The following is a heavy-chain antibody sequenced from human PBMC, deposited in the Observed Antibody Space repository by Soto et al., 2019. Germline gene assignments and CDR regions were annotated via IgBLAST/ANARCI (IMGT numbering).Heavy chain of an antibody. CDR1: GFTFSSHA. CDR3: ARANSSGWGRYFDY. J-gene: IGHJ4*02. CDR2: ISYDGSNK. Sequence: QVQLVESGGGVVQPGRSLRLSCAASGFTFSSHAMHWVRQAPGKGLEWVAVISYDGSNKYYADSVKGRFTISRDNSKNTLYLQMNSLRAEDTAVYYCARANSSGWGRYFDYWGQGTLVTVSS. V-gene: IGHV3-30-3*01. D-gene: IGHD6-19*01.